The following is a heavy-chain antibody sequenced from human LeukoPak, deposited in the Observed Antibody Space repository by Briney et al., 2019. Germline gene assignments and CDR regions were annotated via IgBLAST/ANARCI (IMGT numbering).Heavy chain of an antibody. CDR1: GVTLNTDG. CDR3: AKRPHKGLAGPFEY. CDR2: IWYDGSTK. Sequence: GGSLRLSPAASGVTLNTDGTYWVRATPPKGLGRVADIWYDGSTKYYADSVKCRFNISRDNSKSTLYLQMNSLRAEGTAVYYCAKRPHKGLAGPFEYGGRGTLVTVSS. D-gene: IGHD6-19*01. J-gene: IGHJ4*02. V-gene: IGHV3-30*02.